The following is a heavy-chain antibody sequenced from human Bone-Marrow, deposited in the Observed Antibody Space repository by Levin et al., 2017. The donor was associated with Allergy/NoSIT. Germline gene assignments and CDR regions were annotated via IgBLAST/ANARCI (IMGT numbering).Heavy chain of an antibody. D-gene: IGHD5-18*01. J-gene: IGHJ4*02. CDR1: GFTFSSYA. V-gene: IGHV3-30-3*01. Sequence: GESLKISCPASGFTFSSYAMHWVRQAPGKGLEWVAVISFHGSNKFYADSVKGRFTISRDNSKNTLYLQMDSRRPEDTALYHCARGDRGYSYGNIDYWGQGTLVTVSS. CDR2: ISFHGSNK. CDR3: ARGDRGYSYGNIDY.